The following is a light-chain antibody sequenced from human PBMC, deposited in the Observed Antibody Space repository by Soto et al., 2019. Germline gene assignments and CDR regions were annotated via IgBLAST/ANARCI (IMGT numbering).Light chain of an antibody. V-gene: IGKV3-15*01. Sequence: ETVMTQSPATLSVSPGERATLSCRASQSVSSNLAWYQQKPGQAPRLLIYGASTRATGIPARFSGSGSGTEFTLTISSLQSEDFAMYYCQQYNDWPWTFGQGTKVDIK. CDR2: GAS. CDR3: QQYNDWPWT. CDR1: QSVSSN. J-gene: IGKJ1*01.